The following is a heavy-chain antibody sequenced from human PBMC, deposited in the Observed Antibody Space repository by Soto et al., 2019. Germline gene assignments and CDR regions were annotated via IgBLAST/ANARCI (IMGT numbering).Heavy chain of an antibody. D-gene: IGHD6-19*01. J-gene: IGHJ4*02. CDR2: INPNSGDT. CDR3: ARGSRIAVAGNPFSDY. V-gene: IGHV1-2*04. Sequence: ASVKVSCKASGYILTGYYMHWVRQAPGQGLEWMGWINPNSGDTNYAQKFQGWVTMTRDTSISTGYMELSRLTFDDTAVYYCARGSRIAVAGNPFSDYWGQGTLVTVSS. CDR1: GYILTGYY.